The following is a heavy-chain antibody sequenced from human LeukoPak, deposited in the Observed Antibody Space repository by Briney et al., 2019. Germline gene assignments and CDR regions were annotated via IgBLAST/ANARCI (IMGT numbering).Heavy chain of an antibody. V-gene: IGHV4-38-2*01. CDR1: GYSISSGYY. CDR2: IYHSGST. CDR3: ARSNYGYPDY. D-gene: IGHD5-18*01. J-gene: IGHJ4*02. Sequence: SETLSLTCAVSGYSISSGYYWGWIRQPPGKGREWIGSIYHSGSTYYNPSLKSRVTISVDTSKNQFSLKLSSVTAADTAVYYCARSNYGYPDYWGQGTLVTVSS.